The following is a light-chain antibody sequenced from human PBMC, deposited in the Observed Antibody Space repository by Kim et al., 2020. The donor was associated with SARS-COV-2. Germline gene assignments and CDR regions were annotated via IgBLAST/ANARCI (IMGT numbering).Light chain of an antibody. J-gene: IGKJ1*01. CDR1: QTIRANY. CDR2: GAS. Sequence: CPGERATLSCRASQTIRANYLAWYQQKPGRAPRLLIYGASTRATGIPDRFSGSGSGTDFTLTISRLEPEDFAVYHCQQYVTSPWTFGQGTKVDIK. V-gene: IGKV3-20*01. CDR3: QQYVTSPWT.